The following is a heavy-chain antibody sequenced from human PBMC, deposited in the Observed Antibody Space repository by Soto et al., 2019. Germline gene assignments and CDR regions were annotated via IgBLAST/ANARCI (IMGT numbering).Heavy chain of an antibody. CDR1: GGSFSGYY. Sequence: SETLSLTCAVYGGSFSGYYWSWIRQPPGKGLEWIGEINHSGSTNYNPSLKSRVTISVDTSKNQFSLKLSSVTAADTAVYYCARGLGSAYYGSGSYYNGRNFDPWGQGTLVTVSS. D-gene: IGHD3-10*01. CDR2: INHSGST. CDR3: ARGLGSAYYGSGSYYNGRNFDP. J-gene: IGHJ5*02. V-gene: IGHV4-34*01.